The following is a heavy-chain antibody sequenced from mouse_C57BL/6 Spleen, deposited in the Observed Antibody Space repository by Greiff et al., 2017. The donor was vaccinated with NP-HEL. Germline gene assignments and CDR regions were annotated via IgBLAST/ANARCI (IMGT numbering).Heavy chain of an antibody. CDR1: GYTFTDYE. Sequence: VQVVESGAELVRPGASVTLSCKASGYTFTDYEMHWVKQTPVHGLEWIGAIDPETGGTAYNQKFKGKAILTADKSSSTAYMELRSLTSEDSAVYYCTSYGYSYAMDYWGQGTSVTVSS. CDR2: IDPETGGT. J-gene: IGHJ4*01. D-gene: IGHD2-2*01. CDR3: TSYGYSYAMDY. V-gene: IGHV1-15*01.